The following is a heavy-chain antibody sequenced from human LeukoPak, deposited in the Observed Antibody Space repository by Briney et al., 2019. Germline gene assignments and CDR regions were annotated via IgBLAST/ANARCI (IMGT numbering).Heavy chain of an antibody. CDR2: IYYSWST. D-gene: IGHD3-10*01. CDR1: GGSISSSSYY. V-gene: IGHV4-39*07. Sequence: KPSETLSLNCTVPGGSISSSSYYWGWIRQPPGKRLASIGGIYYSWSTNYNPSLKRRVTISVDTSKNRCSLKLSSVTAADTAVYYCARAKRITMVRGVTNPFDYWGQGTLVTVSS. J-gene: IGHJ4*02. CDR3: ARAKRITMVRGVTNPFDY.